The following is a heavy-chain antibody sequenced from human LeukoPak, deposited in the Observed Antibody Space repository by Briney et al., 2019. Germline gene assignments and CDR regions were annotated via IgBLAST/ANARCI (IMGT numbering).Heavy chain of an antibody. CDR2: ISAYNGNT. D-gene: IGHD3-3*01. J-gene: IGHJ6*03. CDR3: ARAYDFWSGYPHYYYYYMDV. V-gene: IGHV1-18*01. Sequence: GASVKVSCKASGYTFTSFGISWVRQAPGQGLEWVGWISAYNGNTDYAQNLQDRVTMTTDTSTTTDYMELRSLRSDDTAVYYCARAYDFWSGYPHYYYYYMDVWGKGTTVTVSS. CDR1: GYTFTSFG.